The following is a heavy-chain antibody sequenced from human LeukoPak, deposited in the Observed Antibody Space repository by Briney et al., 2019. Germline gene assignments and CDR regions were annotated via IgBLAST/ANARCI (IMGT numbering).Heavy chain of an antibody. D-gene: IGHD6-19*01. Sequence: GSLRLSCAASGFTFSSYAMSWVRQAPGKGLEWVSAISGSGGSTYYADSVKGRFTISRDNSKNTLYLQMNSLRAEDTAVYYCAKSTEQWLVQYYFDYWGQGTLVTVSS. CDR3: AKSTEQWLVQYYFDY. V-gene: IGHV3-23*01. J-gene: IGHJ4*02. CDR2: ISGSGGST. CDR1: GFTFSSYA.